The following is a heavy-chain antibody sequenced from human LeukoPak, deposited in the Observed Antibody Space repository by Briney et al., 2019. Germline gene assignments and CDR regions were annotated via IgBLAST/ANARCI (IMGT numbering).Heavy chain of an antibody. CDR2: INHSGST. J-gene: IGHJ4*02. D-gene: IGHD3-16*02. CDR3: ARDYDYVWGSYRPHYFDY. V-gene: IGHV4-34*01. CDR1: GGSFSGYY. Sequence: SETLSLTCAVYGGSFSGYYWSWIRQPPGKGLEWIGEINHSGSTNYNPSLKSRVTISVDTSKNQFSLKLSSVTAADTAVYYCARDYDYVWGSYRPHYFDYWGQGTLVTVSS.